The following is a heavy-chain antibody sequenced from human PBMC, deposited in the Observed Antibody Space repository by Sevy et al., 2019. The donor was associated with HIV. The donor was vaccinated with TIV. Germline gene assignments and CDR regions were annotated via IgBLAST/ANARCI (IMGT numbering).Heavy chain of an antibody. V-gene: IGHV4-38-2*02. CDR3: ASPYGNWGLHIDWYFDL. J-gene: IGHJ2*01. Sequence: SETLSLTCTVSGYSISSGYYWGWIRQPPGKGLEWIGSIYHSGSTYYNPSLKSRVTISVDTSKNQFSLKLSSVTAADTAVYYCASPYGNWGLHIDWYFDLWGRGTLVTVSS. D-gene: IGHD7-27*01. CDR1: GYSISSGYY. CDR2: IYHSGST.